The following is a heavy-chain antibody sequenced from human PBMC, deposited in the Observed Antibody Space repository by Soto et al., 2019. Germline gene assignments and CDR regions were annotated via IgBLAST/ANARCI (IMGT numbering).Heavy chain of an antibody. V-gene: IGHV1-69*13. J-gene: IGHJ4*02. D-gene: IGHD1-20*01. CDR2: IIPIFGTA. Sequence: GASVKVSCKASGGTFRTFAFSWVRQAPGQGPEWMGGIIPIFGTANFARKFQGRLTITADESTSSAYMELSSLTSEDTALYYCATLKRPLCVTEVDFWGQGTLVTVSS. CDR1: GGTFRTFA. CDR3: ATLKRPLCVTEVDF.